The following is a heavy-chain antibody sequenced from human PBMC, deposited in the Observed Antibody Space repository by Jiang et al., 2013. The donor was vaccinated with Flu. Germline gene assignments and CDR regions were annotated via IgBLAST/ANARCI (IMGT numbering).Heavy chain of an antibody. D-gene: IGHD6-13*01. CDR3: ARDQNLGSSRPNWFDP. V-gene: IGHV1-18*01. J-gene: IGHJ5*02. CDR1: GYTFTSYG. Sequence: SGAEVKKPGASVKVSCKASGYTFTSYGISWVRQAPGQGLEWMGWISAYNGNTNYAQKLQGRVTMTTDTSTSTAYMELRSLRSDDTAVYYCARDQNLGSSRPNWFDPWGQGTLVTVSS. CDR2: ISAYNGNT.